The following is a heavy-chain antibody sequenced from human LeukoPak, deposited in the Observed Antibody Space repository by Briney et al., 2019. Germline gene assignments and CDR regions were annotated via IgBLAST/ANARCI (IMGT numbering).Heavy chain of an antibody. Sequence: PSETLSLTCTVSGDSVSSYYWSWIRQPPGKGLEWIAYIYYTGNINYNPSLKSRVTISLDTSKNQFSLNLTSVAAADTAVYYCARAGSSWSFDYWGQGTLVTVSS. CDR3: ARAGSSWSFDY. CDR1: GDSVSSYY. J-gene: IGHJ4*02. D-gene: IGHD6-13*01. CDR2: IYYTGNI. V-gene: IGHV4-59*02.